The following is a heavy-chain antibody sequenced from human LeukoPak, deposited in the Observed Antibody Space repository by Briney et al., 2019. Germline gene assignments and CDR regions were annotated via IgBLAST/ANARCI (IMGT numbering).Heavy chain of an antibody. CDR3: ARPGVTTVTHWGD. V-gene: IGHV3-7*01. J-gene: IGHJ4*02. Sequence: PGGSLRLSCVASGFTFSSRDWMSWVRQAPGKGLEWVANIKQDGSEKYYVDSVKGRFTISRDNAKNSLYLQMNSLRAEDTAVYYCARPGVTTVTHWGDWGQGTLVTVSS. CDR1: GFTFSSRDW. D-gene: IGHD4-11*01. CDR2: IKQDGSEK.